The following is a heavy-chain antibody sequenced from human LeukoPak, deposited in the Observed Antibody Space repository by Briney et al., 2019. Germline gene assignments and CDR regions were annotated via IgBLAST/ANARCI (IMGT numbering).Heavy chain of an antibody. CDR3: AKDPQTGDRDY. J-gene: IGHJ4*02. D-gene: IGHD7-27*01. V-gene: IGHV3-21*04. CDR2: ISSSSSYI. Sequence: GGSLKLSCAASGFTFSSYSMNWVRQAPGKGLEWVSSISSSSSYIYYADSVKGRFTISRDNAKNSLYLQMNSLRAEDTAVYYCAKDPQTGDRDYWGQGTLVTVSS. CDR1: GFTFSSYS.